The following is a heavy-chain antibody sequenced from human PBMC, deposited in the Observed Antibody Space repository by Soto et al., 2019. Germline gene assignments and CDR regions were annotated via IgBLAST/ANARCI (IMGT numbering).Heavy chain of an antibody. D-gene: IGHD1-1*01. CDR1: RFTFSNFA. CDR3: AKVMYTWNDVAAFDS. CDR2: IGVTAGST. V-gene: IGHV3-23*01. J-gene: IGHJ4*02. Sequence: PGGSLRLSCEASRFTFSNFAMSWVRQAPGKGLEWISTIGVTAGSTYYTDSVRGRFTISRDNSKNTLYLEMNSLRAEDTALYYCAKVMYTWNDVAAFDSWGQGTLVNVSS.